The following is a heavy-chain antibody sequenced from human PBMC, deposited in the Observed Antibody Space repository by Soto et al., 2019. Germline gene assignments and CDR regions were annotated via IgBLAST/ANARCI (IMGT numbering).Heavy chain of an antibody. CDR3: ARATGYRDHYGMDV. CDR1: GFTFSSYA. Sequence: GGSLRLSCAASGFTFSSYAMNWVRQAPGKGLEWVSYIGSGSATIYYADSVKGRFTVSRDNAKNSLYLQMNSLRDEDTAVFYCARATGYRDHYGMDVWGQGTTVTVSS. V-gene: IGHV3-48*02. D-gene: IGHD6-13*01. CDR2: IGSGSATI. J-gene: IGHJ6*02.